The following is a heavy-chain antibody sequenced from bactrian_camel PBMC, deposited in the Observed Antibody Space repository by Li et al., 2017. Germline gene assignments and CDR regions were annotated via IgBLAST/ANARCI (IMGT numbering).Heavy chain of an antibody. J-gene: IGHJ4*01. D-gene: IGHD3*01. V-gene: IGHV3S53*01. CDR3: AAVGAESPGCTSGAARLAAARYTY. Sequence: HVQLVESGGGEVQAGGSLKLTCVTSSSVYCVGWFRHPPGKREMREAVATIDTDGGTFYAASVKGRFTIFRDGTKNTVYLQMNNLKPEDTAMYFCAAVGAESPGCTSGAARLAAARYTYWGQGTQVTVS. CDR2: IDTDGGT. CDR1: SSVYC.